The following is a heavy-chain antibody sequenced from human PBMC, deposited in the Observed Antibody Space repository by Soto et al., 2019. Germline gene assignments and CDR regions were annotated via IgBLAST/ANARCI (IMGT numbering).Heavy chain of an antibody. CDR1: GSIFSGYG. J-gene: IGHJ4*02. CDR2: IWYDGSNK. CDR3: ARDGIGGTVFRGFCDY. Sequence: QKYLVESGGGVVQPGGSLRLSCVASGSIFSGYGMHWVRQAPGKGLKWVAVIWYDGSNKYYADSVKGRFTISRDNSKNMLYLQMDSLRAEDTAVYYCARDGIGGTVFRGFCDYWGQGTLVTVSS. D-gene: IGHD1-7*01. V-gene: IGHV3-33*01.